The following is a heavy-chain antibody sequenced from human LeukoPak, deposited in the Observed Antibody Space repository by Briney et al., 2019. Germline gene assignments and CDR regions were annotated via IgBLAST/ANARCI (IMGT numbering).Heavy chain of an antibody. V-gene: IGHV1-18*01. CDR2: ISAYNGNT. J-gene: IGHJ3*02. CDR1: GYTFTSYG. Sequence: APVKVSCKASGYTFTSYGISWVRQAPGQGLEWMGWISAYNGNTNYAQKLQGRVTITRNTAISTAYMELSSLRSEDTAVYYCASFNQDIWGQGTMVTVSS. D-gene: IGHD1-14*01. CDR3: ASFNQDI.